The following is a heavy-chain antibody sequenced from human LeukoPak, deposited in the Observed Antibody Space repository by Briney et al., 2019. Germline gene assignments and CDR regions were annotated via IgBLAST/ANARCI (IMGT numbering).Heavy chain of an antibody. CDR2: IYYSGST. CDR3: ARRSYDILTGYYNFDY. D-gene: IGHD3-9*01. V-gene: IGHV4-39*01. Sequence: SETLSLTCTVSGGSISSSSYYWGWIRQPPGKGLEWIGSIYYSGSTYYNPSLKSRVTISADTSKNQFSLKLSSVTAADTAVYYCARRSYDILTGYYNFDYWGQGTLVTVSS. CDR1: GGSISSSSYY. J-gene: IGHJ4*02.